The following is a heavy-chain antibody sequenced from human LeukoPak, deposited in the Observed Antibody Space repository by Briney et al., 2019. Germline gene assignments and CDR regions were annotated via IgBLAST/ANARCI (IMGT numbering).Heavy chain of an antibody. CDR2: IWSDGSNE. J-gene: IGHJ3*01. V-gene: IGHV3-33*08. CDR3: ARDPRRHAFDF. CDR1: GFTFTSHG. Sequence: PGRSLRHSCAASGFTFTSHGMYCVPQAPGKGLEWVAVIWSDGSNENYADSVKGRFTISRDNSKNTLYLQVNSLRAEDTAVYYCARDPRRHAFDFCGQGTMVTVSS.